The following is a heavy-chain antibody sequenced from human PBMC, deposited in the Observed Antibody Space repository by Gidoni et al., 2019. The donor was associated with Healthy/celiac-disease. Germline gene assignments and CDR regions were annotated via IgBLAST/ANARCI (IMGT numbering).Heavy chain of an antibody. CDR1: GGSISSYY. Sequence: QVQLQESGPGRVKPSETLSLTCTVSGGSISSYYWSWSRQPPGKGLEWIGYIYYRGSTNYNPSLKSRVTISVDTSKNQFSLKLSSVTAADTAVYYCARDMGYDYVWGSYRSDYYYYGMDVWGQGTTVTVSS. J-gene: IGHJ6*02. D-gene: IGHD3-16*02. CDR3: ARDMGYDYVWGSYRSDYYYYGMDV. CDR2: IYYRGST. V-gene: IGHV4-59*01.